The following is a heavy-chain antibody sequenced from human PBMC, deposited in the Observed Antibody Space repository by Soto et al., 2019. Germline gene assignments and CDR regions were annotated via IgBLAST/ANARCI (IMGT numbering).Heavy chain of an antibody. Sequence: GGSLRLSCAASGFTFSNYAMSWVRQAPGQGLECVSAISGSGTNTYYVDSVKGRFSISRDNSTNTLSLQMSSLRAEDTAVYYCTKSLGWVVRDYWGQGTLVTVSS. D-gene: IGHD3-22*01. V-gene: IGHV3-23*01. CDR3: TKSLGWVVRDY. CDR2: ISGSGTNT. CDR1: GFTFSNYA. J-gene: IGHJ4*02.